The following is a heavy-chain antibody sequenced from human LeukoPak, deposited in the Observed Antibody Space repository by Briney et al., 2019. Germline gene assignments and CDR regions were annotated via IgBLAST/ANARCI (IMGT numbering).Heavy chain of an antibody. CDR1: GFTFSDYY. CDR2: ISSSGSTI. J-gene: IGHJ4*02. CDR3: ARPYSSGWFSPDGY. Sequence: PGGSLRLSCAASGFTFSDYYMSWIRQAPGKGLEWVSYISSSGSTIYYADSVKGRFTISRDNAKNSLYLQMNSLRAEDTAVYYCARPYSSGWFSPDGYWGQETLVTVSS. V-gene: IGHV3-11*01. D-gene: IGHD6-19*01.